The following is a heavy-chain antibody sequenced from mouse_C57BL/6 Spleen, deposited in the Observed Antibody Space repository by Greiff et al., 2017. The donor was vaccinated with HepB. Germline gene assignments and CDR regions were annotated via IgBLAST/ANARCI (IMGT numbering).Heavy chain of an antibody. Sequence: EVQLVESGGDLVKPGGSLKLSCAASGFTFSSYGMSWVRQTPDKRLEWVATISSGGSYTYYPDSVTGRFTISRDNAKNTLYLQMSSLKSKDTAMYYCARHVTTYYFDYWGQGTTLTVSS. CDR2: ISSGGSYT. D-gene: IGHD2-3*01. V-gene: IGHV5-6*01. CDR1: GFTFSSYG. CDR3: ARHVTTYYFDY. J-gene: IGHJ2*01.